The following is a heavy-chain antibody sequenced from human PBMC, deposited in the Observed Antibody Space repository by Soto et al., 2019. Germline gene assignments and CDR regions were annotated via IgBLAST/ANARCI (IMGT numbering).Heavy chain of an antibody. J-gene: IGHJ4*02. CDR2: IYWDDDK. D-gene: IGHD3-16*01. Sequence: QITLKESGPPLVKPTQTLTMTCTFSGFSLSTRAVGVGWIRQPPGKALEWLAHIYWDDDKRYRPSLKSRLTITKDPSYNQVALTMTNMGPVDTATFWCALVMLLGTGEKWTVSFAYWGQGTLVTVSS. V-gene: IGHV2-5*02. CDR3: ALVMLLGTGEKWTVSFAY. CDR1: GFSLSTRAVG.